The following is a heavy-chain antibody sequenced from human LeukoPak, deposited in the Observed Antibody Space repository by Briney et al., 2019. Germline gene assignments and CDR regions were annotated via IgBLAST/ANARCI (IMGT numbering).Heavy chain of an antibody. CDR3: ARPHTGFGS. Sequence: GGSLRLSCAASGFTFSSYAMHWVRQAPGKGLKWVARIDGDGSTTIYADSVKGRFTISRDNAKNTLYLQINSLRVEDTAVYYCARPHTGFGSWGQGTLVTVSS. V-gene: IGHV3-74*01. CDR2: IDGDGSTT. CDR1: GFTFSSYA. J-gene: IGHJ4*02.